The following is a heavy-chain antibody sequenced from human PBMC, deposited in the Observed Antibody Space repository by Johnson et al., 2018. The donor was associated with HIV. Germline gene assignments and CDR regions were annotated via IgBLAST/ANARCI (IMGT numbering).Heavy chain of an antibody. Sequence: VQLVESGGGVVRPGGSLRLSCATSGFTFDDYGMSWVRQATGKGLEWVSAIGTAGDTYYPGSVKGRFTISRENAKNSLYLQMNSLRAEDTAVYFCARERRWWELPRGAFDIWGQGTMVTVSS. CDR3: ARERRWWELPRGAFDI. D-gene: IGHD2-15*01. CDR2: IGTAGDT. CDR1: GFTFDDYG. V-gene: IGHV3-13*01. J-gene: IGHJ3*02.